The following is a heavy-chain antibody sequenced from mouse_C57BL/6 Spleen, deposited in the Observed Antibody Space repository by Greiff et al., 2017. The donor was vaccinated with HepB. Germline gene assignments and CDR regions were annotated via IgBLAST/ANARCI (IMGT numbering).Heavy chain of an antibody. Sequence: QVQLQQPGAELVKPGASVKLSCKASGYTFTSYWMHWVKQRPGQGLEWIGMIHPNSGSTNYNEKFKSKATLTVDKSSSTAYMQLSSLTSEDAAVYYCARVGPYYAMDDWGQGTSVTVSS. CDR2: IHPNSGST. CDR1: GYTFTSYW. V-gene: IGHV1-64*01. J-gene: IGHJ4*01. CDR3: ARVGPYYAMDD.